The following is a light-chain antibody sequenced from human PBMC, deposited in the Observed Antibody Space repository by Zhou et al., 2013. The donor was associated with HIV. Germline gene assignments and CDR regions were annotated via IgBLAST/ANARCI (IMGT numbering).Light chain of an antibody. V-gene: IGKV3-11*01. Sequence: IVMTQSPATLSLAPGETATLSCRASQTLDTNLAWYQQRPGQAPRLLIFGASTRATGIPARFSGSGSGTDFTLTISSLEPEDFAIYYCQQRRNWPITFGQGTRLEIK. CDR1: QTLDTN. CDR2: GAS. J-gene: IGKJ5*01. CDR3: QQRRNWPIT.